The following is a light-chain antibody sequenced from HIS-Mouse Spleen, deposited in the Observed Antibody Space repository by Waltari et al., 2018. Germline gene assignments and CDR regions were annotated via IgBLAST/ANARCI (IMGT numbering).Light chain of an antibody. CDR1: RLSVGGYNY. CDR3: SSYTSSSPYVV. J-gene: IGLJ2*01. V-gene: IGLV2-14*01. Sequence: QSALTQPASVSVSPGQSITISCTGPRLSVGGYNYVPWYQQHPGKAPKLMIYEVSNRPSGVSNRFSGSKSGNTASLTISGLQAEDEADYYCSSYTSSSPYVVFGGGTKLTVL. CDR2: EVS.